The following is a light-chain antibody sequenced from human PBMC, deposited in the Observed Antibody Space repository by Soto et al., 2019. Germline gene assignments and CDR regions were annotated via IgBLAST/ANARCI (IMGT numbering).Light chain of an antibody. CDR2: GAS. CDR3: QHFDSSSYT. CDR1: QSVTSSY. V-gene: IGKV3-20*01. Sequence: EVVLTQSPGTLSLSPGQRATLSCRASQSVTSSYLAWYPQKPGQAPRLLIYGASIRATGIPDRFSGSGSGADFTLTISRLEPEDFALFYCQHFDSSSYTFGQGTKLEI. J-gene: IGKJ2*01.